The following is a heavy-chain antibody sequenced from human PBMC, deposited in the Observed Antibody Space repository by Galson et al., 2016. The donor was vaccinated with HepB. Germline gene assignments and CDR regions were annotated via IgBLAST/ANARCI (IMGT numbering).Heavy chain of an antibody. CDR1: GFNFSKFW. CDR3: ARRLSAAAGGRGDF. J-gene: IGHJ1*01. CDR2: IYPSDSDT. D-gene: IGHD6-13*01. V-gene: IGHV5-51*01. Sequence: QSGAEVKEPGESLKISCKGSGFNFSKFWIGWVRQMPGKGLEWMGIIYPSDSDTRYSPSFQGQVSIPADRTIKHAYLQWGSPKPSDTATYYCARRLSAAAGGRGDFWGQGTRVTVSS.